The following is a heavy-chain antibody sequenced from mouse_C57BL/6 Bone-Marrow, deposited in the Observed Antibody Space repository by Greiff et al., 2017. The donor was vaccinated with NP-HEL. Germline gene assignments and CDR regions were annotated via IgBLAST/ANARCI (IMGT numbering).Heavy chain of an antibody. CDR2: INPYNGGT. Sequence: VQLQQSGPVLVKPGASVKMSCKASGYTFTDYYMNWVKQSHGKSLEWIGVINPYNGGTSYNQKFKGKATLTVDKSSSTAYMELNSLTSEDSAVYDCARDGSSFYAMDYWGQGTSVTVSS. CDR3: ARDGSSFYAMDY. V-gene: IGHV1-19*01. CDR1: GYTFTDYY. J-gene: IGHJ4*01. D-gene: IGHD1-1*01.